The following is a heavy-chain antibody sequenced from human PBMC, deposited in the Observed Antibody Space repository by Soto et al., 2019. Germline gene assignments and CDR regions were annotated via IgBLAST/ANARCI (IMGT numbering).Heavy chain of an antibody. Sequence: ASVKVSCKASGYTFTSYYMHWVRQAPGQGLEWMGIINPSGGSTSYAQKFQGRVTMTRDTSTSTVYMELSSLRSEDTAVYYCARDIVVVPAAELHYYYYYYMDVWGKGTTVTVSS. CDR2: INPSGGST. J-gene: IGHJ6*03. D-gene: IGHD2-2*01. CDR3: ARDIVVVPAAELHYYYYYYMDV. CDR1: GYTFTSYY. V-gene: IGHV1-46*03.